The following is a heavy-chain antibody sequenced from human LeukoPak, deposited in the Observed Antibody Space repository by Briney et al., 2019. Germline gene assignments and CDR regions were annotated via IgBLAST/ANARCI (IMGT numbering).Heavy chain of an antibody. CDR3: AREEYIFGYISLYYFDY. CDR2: INPNTGGT. Sequence: ASVKVPCKASGYILTDYYIHWVRQAPGQGLEWMGWINPNTGGTNYAQKFQGRVTMTRDTSISTAYMELSSLRSDDTAVYYCAREEYIFGYISLYYFDYWGQGTLVTVSS. CDR1: GYILTDYY. V-gene: IGHV1-2*02. J-gene: IGHJ4*02. D-gene: IGHD3-3*02.